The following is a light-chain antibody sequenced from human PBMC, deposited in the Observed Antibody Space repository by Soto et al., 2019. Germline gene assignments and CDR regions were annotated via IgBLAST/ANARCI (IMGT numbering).Light chain of an antibody. V-gene: IGKV3-20*01. J-gene: IGKJ5*01. CDR3: QQYGSSSIT. Sequence: EIVLTQSPGTLSLSPGERATLSCRASQSVSSSYLAWYQQKPGQAPRLLIYAASISATDIPDRFSGSGSGTDFTFTISRLEPEDFAVFYCQQYGSSSITFGQGTRLEIK. CDR2: AAS. CDR1: QSVSSSY.